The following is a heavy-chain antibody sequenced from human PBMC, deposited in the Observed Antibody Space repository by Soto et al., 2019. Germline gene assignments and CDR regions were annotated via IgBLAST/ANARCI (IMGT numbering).Heavy chain of an antibody. CDR3: ASGDSTVHYYMDV. CDR2: IIPILGIA. CDR1: GGRFRSYT. D-gene: IGHD4-4*01. J-gene: IGHJ6*03. Sequence: GAPVEVCCKASGGRFRSYTRSWVRQSPGQGLEWMGRIIPILGIANYAQKFQGRVTITADKSTSTAYMELSSLRSEDTAVYYCASGDSTVHYYMDVWGKGTTVTVSS. V-gene: IGHV1-69*02.